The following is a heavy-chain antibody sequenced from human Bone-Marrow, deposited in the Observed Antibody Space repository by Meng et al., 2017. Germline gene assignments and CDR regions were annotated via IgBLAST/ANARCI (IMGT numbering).Heavy chain of an antibody. J-gene: IGHJ4*02. CDR3: ARGPTTMAHDFDY. D-gene: IGHD4-11*01. CDR2: INHSGST. V-gene: IGHV4-34*01. CDR1: GGSFSDYY. Sequence: VQLKQWGAGLLKPSETLSLTCVVSGGSFSDYYWSWIRQPPGKGLEWIGEINHSGSTNYNPSLESRATIPVDTSQNNLSLKLSSVTAADSAVYYCARGPTTMAHDFDYWGQGTLVTVSS.